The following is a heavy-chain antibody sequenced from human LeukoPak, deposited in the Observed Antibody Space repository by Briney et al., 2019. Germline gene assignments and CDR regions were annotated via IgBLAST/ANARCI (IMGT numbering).Heavy chain of an antibody. CDR1: GGSISSNSYY. D-gene: IGHD4-17*01. J-gene: IGHJ4*02. CDR3: ARDPGDFYGESDY. Sequence: PSETLSLTCTVSGGSISSNSYYWGWIRQPPGKGLEWIGSIYYSGSTYYNPSLKSRVTISVDTSKNQFSLKLSSVTAADTAVYYCARDPGDFYGESDYWGQGTLVTVSS. V-gene: IGHV4-39*07. CDR2: IYYSGST.